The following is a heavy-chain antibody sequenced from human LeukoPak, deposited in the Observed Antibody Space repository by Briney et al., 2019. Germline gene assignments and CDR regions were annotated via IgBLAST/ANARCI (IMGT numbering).Heavy chain of an antibody. CDR3: AKDQGYSYGLDY. CDR1: GFTFSYFW. V-gene: IGHV3-74*01. D-gene: IGHD5-18*01. CDR2: TNTDGSYS. Sequence: PGGSLRLSCAASGFTFSYFWMHWFRQTPGKGLVWVSCTNTDGSYSSYADSVKGRFTISRDNSKNTLYLQMNSLRAEDTAVYYCAKDQGYSYGLDYWGQGTLVTVSS. J-gene: IGHJ4*02.